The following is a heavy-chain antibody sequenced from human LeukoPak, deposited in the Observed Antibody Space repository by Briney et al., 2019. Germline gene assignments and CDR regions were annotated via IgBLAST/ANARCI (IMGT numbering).Heavy chain of an antibody. V-gene: IGHV3-53*01. D-gene: IGHD2/OR15-2a*01. J-gene: IGHJ3*02. CDR1: GFTVSSNY. CDR2: IYSGGST. CDR3: ARRNPLSSNAFDT. Sequence: GGSLRLSCAASGFTVSSNYMSWVRQAPGKGLEWVSVIYSGGSTYYADSVKGRFTISRDNSKNTLYLQMNSLRAEDTAVYYCARRNPLSSNAFDTWGQGTMVTVSS.